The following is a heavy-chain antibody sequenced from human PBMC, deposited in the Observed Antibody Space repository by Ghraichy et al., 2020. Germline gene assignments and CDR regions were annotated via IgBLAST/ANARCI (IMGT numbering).Heavy chain of an antibody. D-gene: IGHD6-19*01. J-gene: IGHJ4*02. CDR1: GGSISSGSYY. CDR2: IYTSGST. V-gene: IGHV4-61*02. CDR3: ARDPGSGWHYFDY. Sequence: SETLSLTCTVSGGSISSGSYYWSWIRQPAGKGLEWIGRIYTSGSTNYNPSLKSRVTISVDTSKNQFSLKLSSVTAADTAVYYCARDPGSGWHYFDYWGQGTLVTVSS.